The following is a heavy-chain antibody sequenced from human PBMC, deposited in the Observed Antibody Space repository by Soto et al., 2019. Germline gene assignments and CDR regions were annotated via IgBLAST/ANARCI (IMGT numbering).Heavy chain of an antibody. CDR2: INPNSGGT. CDR1: GYTFTGYY. V-gene: IGHV1-2*02. D-gene: IGHD2-8*01. Sequence: ASVKVSCKACGYTFTGYYMHWVRQAPGQGLEWIGWINPNSGGTNYAQKFQGRVTMTRDTSISTAYMELSRLRSDDTAVYYCARYIVLMLYHPYGMDVWGQGTAVTVSS. CDR3: ARYIVLMLYHPYGMDV. J-gene: IGHJ6*02.